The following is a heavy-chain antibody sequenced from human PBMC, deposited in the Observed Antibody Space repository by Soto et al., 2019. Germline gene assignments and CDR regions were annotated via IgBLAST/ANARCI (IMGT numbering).Heavy chain of an antibody. CDR2: INAGNGNT. Sequence: ASVKVSCKASGYTFTSYAMHWVRQAPGQRLEWMGWINAGNGNTKYSQKFQGRVTITRDTSASTAYMELSSLRSEDTAVYYCARGGDIVVVVAATSVWFDPWGQGTLVTVS. CDR1: GYTFTSYA. J-gene: IGHJ5*02. D-gene: IGHD2-15*01. CDR3: ARGGDIVVVVAATSVWFDP. V-gene: IGHV1-3*01.